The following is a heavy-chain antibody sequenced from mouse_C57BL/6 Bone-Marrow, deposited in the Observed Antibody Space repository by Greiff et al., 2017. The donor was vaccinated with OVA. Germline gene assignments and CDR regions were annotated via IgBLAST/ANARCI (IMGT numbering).Heavy chain of an antibody. CDR1: GYTFTSYW. CDR2: IDPSDSET. J-gene: IGHJ2*01. Sequence: QVQLQQPGAELVRPGSSVKLSCKASGYTFTSYWMHWVKQRPIQGLEWIGNIDPSDSETQYTQKFKDKATLTVDKSPSTAYMQLSSLTSEDSAVYYCARRGDYWGQGTPLTVSS. CDR3: ARRGDY. V-gene: IGHV1-52*01.